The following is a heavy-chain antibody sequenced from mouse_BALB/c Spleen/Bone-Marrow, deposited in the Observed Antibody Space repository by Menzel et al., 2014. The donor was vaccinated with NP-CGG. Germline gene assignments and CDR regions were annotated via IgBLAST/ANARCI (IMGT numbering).Heavy chain of an antibody. CDR3: ARLHYYGYSAY. V-gene: IGHV4-1*02. D-gene: IGHD1-2*01. J-gene: IGHJ3*01. CDR1: GFAFSRFW. CDR2: INPDSSTI. Sequence: EVQRVESGGGLVQPGGSLKLSCAASGFAFSRFWMSWVRQAPGKGLELIGEINPDSSTINYTQTLKGKFIISRVNAKNTLYLQKSRVKSEDTALYYCARLHYYGYSAYWGQGTLVTVST.